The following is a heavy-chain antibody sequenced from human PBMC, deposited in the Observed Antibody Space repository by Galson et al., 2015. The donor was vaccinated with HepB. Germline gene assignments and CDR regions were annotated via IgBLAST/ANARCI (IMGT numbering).Heavy chain of an antibody. Sequence: SLRLSCAASEFTFSTYWMSWVRQPPGKGLEWVANIKQEGSDKYYVDSVKGRFTISRDNAKNSLYLQMNSLRAEDTAVYYCARDVRGGAYYYGIDVWGQGTTVTVSS. CDR1: EFTFSTYW. CDR3: ARDVRGGAYYYGIDV. V-gene: IGHV3-7*03. D-gene: IGHD3-10*02. CDR2: IKQEGSDK. J-gene: IGHJ6*02.